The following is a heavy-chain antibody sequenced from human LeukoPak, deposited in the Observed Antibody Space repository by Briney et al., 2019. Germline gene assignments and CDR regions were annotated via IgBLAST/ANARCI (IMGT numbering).Heavy chain of an antibody. Sequence: GASVKVSCKASGGTFSSDAFNWVRQAPGQGLEWVGGIVPIFGTANYAQKFQGRVTITTDESTSTAYMELSSLRSEDTAVYYCARTPKWLLMAFDIWGQGTMVTVSS. J-gene: IGHJ3*02. CDR3: ARTPKWLLMAFDI. D-gene: IGHD3-22*01. CDR1: GGTFSSDA. CDR2: IVPIFGTA. V-gene: IGHV1-69*05.